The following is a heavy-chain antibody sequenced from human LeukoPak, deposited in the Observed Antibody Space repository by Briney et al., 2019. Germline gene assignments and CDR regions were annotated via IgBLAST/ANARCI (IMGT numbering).Heavy chain of an antibody. Sequence: GASVKVSCKASGGTFSSYAISWVRQAPGQGLEWMGGIIPIFGTANYAQKFQGRVTITADESTSTAYMELSSLRSEDTAVYYCARGVVPAAMPNSFFWFDPWGQGTLVTVSS. CDR2: IIPIFGTA. J-gene: IGHJ5*02. D-gene: IGHD2-2*01. CDR3: ARGVVPAAMPNSFFWFDP. V-gene: IGHV1-69*13. CDR1: GGTFSSYA.